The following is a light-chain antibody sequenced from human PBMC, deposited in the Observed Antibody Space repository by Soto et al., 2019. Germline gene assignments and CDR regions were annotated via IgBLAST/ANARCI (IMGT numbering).Light chain of an antibody. J-gene: IGKJ2*01. CDR1: QSIFSSS. CDR3: HQYGSSSYT. V-gene: IGKV3-20*01. CDR2: GSS. Sequence: EIVLTQSPGTLSLSPGERVILSCRASQSIFSSSLAWYQQKPGQAPRLLIYGSSSRASGIPDRFSASGSGPDFTLTISRLEPEDFAVYYCHQYGSSSYTFGQGTKLEIK.